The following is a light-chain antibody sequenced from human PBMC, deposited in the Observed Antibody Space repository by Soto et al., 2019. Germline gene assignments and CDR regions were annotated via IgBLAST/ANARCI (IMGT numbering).Light chain of an antibody. V-gene: IGKV3-20*01. CDR2: GAS. J-gene: IGKJ1*01. CDR1: QSITSSF. CDR3: QQYGSSPTWT. Sequence: EIVLTQSPGILSLSPGERASLSCGAIQSITSSFLAWYQQKPGQAPRLLIYGASTRATGIPDRFSGSGSGTDFTLTISRLEPEDSAVYYCQQYGSSPTWTFGQGTKVDI.